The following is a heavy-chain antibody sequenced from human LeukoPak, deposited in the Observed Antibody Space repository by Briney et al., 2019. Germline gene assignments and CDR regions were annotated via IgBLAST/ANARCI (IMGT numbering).Heavy chain of an antibody. J-gene: IGHJ5*02. CDR3: ARASGITIFGVALTPNWFDP. CDR1: GGSVSSTSYY. D-gene: IGHD3-3*01. CDR2: IYYSGTT. Sequence: SETLSLTCTVSGGSVSSTSYYWGWIRQPPGKGLEWIGSIYYSGTTYYNPSLKSRVSISVDTSKNQFSLKLNSVTAADTAVYYCARASGITIFGVALTPNWFDPWGQGTLVTVSS. V-gene: IGHV4-39*07.